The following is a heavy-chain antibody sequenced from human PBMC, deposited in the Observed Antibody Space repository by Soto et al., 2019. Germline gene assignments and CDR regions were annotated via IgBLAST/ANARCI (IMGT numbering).Heavy chain of an antibody. J-gene: IGHJ4*02. Sequence: HPGGSLRLSCAASGFTFSSYAMSWVRQAPGKGLEWVSAISGSGGSTYYADSVKGRFTISRDNSKNTLYLQMNSLRAEDTAVYYCAKDPLYSSSWYAHFGYFDYWGQGTLVTVSS. CDR2: ISGSGGST. D-gene: IGHD6-13*01. CDR1: GFTFSSYA. V-gene: IGHV3-23*01. CDR3: AKDPLYSSSWYAHFGYFDY.